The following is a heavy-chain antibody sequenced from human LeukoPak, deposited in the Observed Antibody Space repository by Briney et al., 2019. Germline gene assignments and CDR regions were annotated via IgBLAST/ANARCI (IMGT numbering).Heavy chain of an antibody. CDR3: ARGQGGQWLVPFDY. CDR1: GDSFSGYY. D-gene: IGHD6-19*01. J-gene: IGHJ4*02. V-gene: IGHV4-34*01. CDR2: INRSGSN. Sequence: SETLSLTCAVYGDSFSGYYWSWLRQPPGKGLEWVGEINRSGSNNHNPSLKSRVTISVGTSKNQFSLKLSSVTAADTAVYYCARGQGGQWLVPFDYWGQGTLVTVSP.